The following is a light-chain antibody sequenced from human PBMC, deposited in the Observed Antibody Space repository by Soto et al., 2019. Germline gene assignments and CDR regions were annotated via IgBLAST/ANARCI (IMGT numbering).Light chain of an antibody. J-gene: IGKJ2*01. CDR1: QSVSRN. V-gene: IGKV3-15*01. CDR3: HQYGDSPMYT. Sequence: EIVMTQSPATLSVSPGERATLSCRASQSVSRNLAWFQQKPGQAPRLLIYGASTRATGIPVRFSGSGSGTEFTLTISSLQSEDFAVYYCHQYGDSPMYTFGLGTKVDIK. CDR2: GAS.